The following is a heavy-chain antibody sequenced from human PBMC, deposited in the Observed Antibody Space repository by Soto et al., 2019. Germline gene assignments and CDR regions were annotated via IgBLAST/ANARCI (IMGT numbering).Heavy chain of an antibody. CDR3: VWSPTGTAPHYFAY. J-gene: IGHJ4*01. CDR2: IDPGDSYT. D-gene: IGHD1-1*01. V-gene: IGHV5-10-1*01. CDR1: GFSFTSSW. Sequence: PGESLKISCEGSGFSFTSSWINWVRQMPGKGLEWMGNIDPGDSYTNYSPSFQGHVTISCDKSISTAYLQWSSLEASDTAMYYCVWSPTGTAPHYFAYWGQGTLVTVSS.